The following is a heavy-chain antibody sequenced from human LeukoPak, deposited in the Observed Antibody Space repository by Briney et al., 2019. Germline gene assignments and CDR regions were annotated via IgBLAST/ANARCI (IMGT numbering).Heavy chain of an antibody. CDR2: ISGSVSST. CDR3: ARDFKQLWFT. D-gene: IGHD5-18*01. V-gene: IGHV3-23*01. Sequence: GGSLRLSCAASGFTFSSYAMSWVRQAPGKGLEWVSGISGSVSSTYYADSVKGRFTISRDNAENSLYLQMNSLRAEDTAVYYGARDFKQLWFTWGQGTLVTVSS. J-gene: IGHJ5*02. CDR1: GFTFSSYA.